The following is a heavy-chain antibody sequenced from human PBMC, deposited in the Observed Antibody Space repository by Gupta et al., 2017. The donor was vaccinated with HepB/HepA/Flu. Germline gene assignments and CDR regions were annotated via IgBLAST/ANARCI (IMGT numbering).Heavy chain of an antibody. J-gene: IGHJ5*02. CDR1: GFSLSTSGVG. CDR3: AHRRSSSGYYSNNWFDP. D-gene: IGHD3-22*01. V-gene: IGHV2-5*02. CDR2: IYWDDDK. Sequence: QITLKESGPTLVKPTQTLTLTCTFSGFSLSTSGVGVGWIRQPPGKALEWLALIYWDDDKRYIPSLKSRLTITKDTSKNQVVLTMTNRDPVDTATYYCAHRRSSSGYYSNNWFDPWGQGTLVTVSS.